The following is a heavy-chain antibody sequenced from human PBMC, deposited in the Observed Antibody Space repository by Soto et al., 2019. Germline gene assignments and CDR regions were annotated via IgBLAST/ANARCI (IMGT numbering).Heavy chain of an antibody. CDR1: GYNFTRYG. CDR2: ISAYNGNT. CDR3: AKGDHFPLLAY. J-gene: IGHJ4*02. V-gene: IGHV1-18*04. D-gene: IGHD2-15*01. Sequence: ASRNVSFKASGYNFTRYGISWARQAPGQRLEWMGWISAYNGNTNYAQKLQGRVTMTTDTSTSTAYMELRSLRSDDTAVYYCAKGDHFPLLAYCAQGTLVPGSS.